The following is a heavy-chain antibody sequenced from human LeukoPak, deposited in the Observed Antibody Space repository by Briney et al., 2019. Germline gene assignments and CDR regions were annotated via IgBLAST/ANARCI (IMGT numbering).Heavy chain of an antibody. Sequence: GGSLRLSCAASGFTFSKYWMLWVRQAPGKGLESVSRINSDGTVTTYADSVRGRFTVPRDNADNTMFLQMNSVRDEDTAVYYCATKQWLAPPPDSWGQGTPVTVSS. V-gene: IGHV3-74*01. CDR1: GFTFSKYW. D-gene: IGHD6-19*01. CDR2: INSDGTVT. J-gene: IGHJ4*02. CDR3: ATKQWLAPPPDS.